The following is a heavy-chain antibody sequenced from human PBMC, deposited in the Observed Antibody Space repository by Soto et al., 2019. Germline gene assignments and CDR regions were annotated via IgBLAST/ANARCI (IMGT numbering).Heavy chain of an antibody. CDR2: ISAYNGNT. V-gene: IGHV1-18*01. CDR1: GYTFTSYG. Sequence: QVQLVQSGAEVKKAGGSVKVSCKTSGYTFTSYGISWVRQAPGQGLEWMGGISAYNGNTNYAQKLQDRVTMTTDTSTTTAYMELRSLRSDDTAVYYCAREGVRPYYYYGMDVWGQGTKVTVS. D-gene: IGHD3-16*01. J-gene: IGHJ6*02. CDR3: AREGVRPYYYYGMDV.